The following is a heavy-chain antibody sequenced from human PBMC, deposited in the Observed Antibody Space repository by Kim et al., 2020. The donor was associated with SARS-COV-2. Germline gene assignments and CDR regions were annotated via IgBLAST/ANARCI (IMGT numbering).Heavy chain of an antibody. D-gene: IGHD3-22*01. V-gene: IGHV3-33*01. CDR2: IWYDGSNK. CDR1: GFTFSSYG. J-gene: IGHJ6*02. Sequence: GGSLRLSCAASGFTFSSYGMHWVRQAPGKGLEWVAVIWYDGSNKYYADSVKGRFTISRDNSKNTLYLQMNSLRAEDTAVYYCARRLSRSMIVGGMDVWGQGTTVTVSS. CDR3: ARRLSRSMIVGGMDV.